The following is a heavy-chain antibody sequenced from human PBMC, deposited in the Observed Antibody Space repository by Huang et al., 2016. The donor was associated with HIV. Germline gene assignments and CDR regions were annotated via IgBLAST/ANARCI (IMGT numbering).Heavy chain of an antibody. CDR3: ARSTFYYDTTGYPDYSYFYTMDV. J-gene: IGHJ6*02. CDR2: LQHSGRT. D-gene: IGHD3-22*01. V-gene: IGHV4-39*01. CDR1: GDSISSTSYF. Sequence: QVQLQESGPGLVKPSETLSLTCSVSGDSISSTSYFWGWIRQPPGKGLEWVGSLQHSGRTYYNPSLQSRVTISVKSSKNQFSLKLSSVTAEDTAVYYCARSTFYYDTTGYPDYSYFYTMDVWGQGTTVTVSS.